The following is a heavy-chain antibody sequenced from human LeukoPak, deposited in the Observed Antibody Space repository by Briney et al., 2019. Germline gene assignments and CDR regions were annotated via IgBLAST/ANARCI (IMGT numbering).Heavy chain of an antibody. CDR3: ARSYDYKEMDY. D-gene: IGHD5-12*01. Sequence: SETLSLTCAVYGGSFSGYYWSWIRQPPGKGLEWIGEINHSGSTNYNPSPKSRVTISVDTSKNQFSLKLSSVTAADTAVYYCARSYDYKEMDYWGQGTLVTVSS. V-gene: IGHV4-34*01. J-gene: IGHJ4*02. CDR2: INHSGST. CDR1: GGSFSGYY.